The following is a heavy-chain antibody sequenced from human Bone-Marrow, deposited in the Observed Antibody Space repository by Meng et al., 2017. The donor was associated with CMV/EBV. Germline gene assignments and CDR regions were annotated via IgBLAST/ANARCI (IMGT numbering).Heavy chain of an antibody. D-gene: IGHD4-11*01. Sequence: GESLKISCAASGFTFSSYEMNWVRQAPGKGLEWVSYISSSGSTIYYADSVKGRFTISRDNSKNTLYLQMNSLRAEDTAVYYCAKAPTNSNYVGGGWFDPWGQGTRVTVSS. CDR2: ISSSGSTI. CDR3: AKAPTNSNYVGGGWFDP. J-gene: IGHJ5*02. CDR1: GFTFSSYE. V-gene: IGHV3-48*03.